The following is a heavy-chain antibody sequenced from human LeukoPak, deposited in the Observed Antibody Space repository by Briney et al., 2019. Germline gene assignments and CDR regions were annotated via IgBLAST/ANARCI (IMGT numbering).Heavy chain of an antibody. CDR3: ARRTVLPNYYGMDV. D-gene: IGHD3/OR15-3a*01. J-gene: IGHJ6*02. V-gene: IGHV4-59*08. CDR2: IYYSGST. CDR1: GGSISSYY. Sequence: SETLSLTCTVSGGSISSYYWSWIRQPPGKGLEWIGYIYYSGSTNYNPSLKSRVTISVDTSKNQFSLKLSSVTAADTAVYYCARRTVLPNYYGMDVWGQGTTVTVSS.